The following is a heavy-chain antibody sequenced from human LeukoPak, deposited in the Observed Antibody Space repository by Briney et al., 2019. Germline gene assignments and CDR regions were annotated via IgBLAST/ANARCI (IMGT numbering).Heavy chain of an antibody. J-gene: IGHJ4*02. V-gene: IGHV4-38-2*02. Sequence: PSETLSLTCTVSGYSISSGYYWGWIRQPPGKGLEWIGSIYHSGSTYYNPSLKSRVTISVDTSKNQFSLKLSSVTAADTAVYYCARRKATQDYWGQGTLVTVSS. D-gene: IGHD1-26*01. CDR2: IYHSGST. CDR1: GYSISSGYY. CDR3: ARRKATQDY.